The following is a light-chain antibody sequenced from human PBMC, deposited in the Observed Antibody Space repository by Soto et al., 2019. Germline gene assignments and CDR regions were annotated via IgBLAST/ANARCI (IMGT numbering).Light chain of an antibody. J-gene: IGKJ5*01. Sequence: EIMMNKSLATLSVSPGERATLSCRASQSVSSNLAWYQQKPGQAPRLLIYGASTRATGIPARFSGSGSGTEFTLTISSLQSEDFAVYYCQQYNNWRITFGQGTRLEIK. V-gene: IGKV3-15*01. CDR3: QQYNNWRIT. CDR2: GAS. CDR1: QSVSSN.